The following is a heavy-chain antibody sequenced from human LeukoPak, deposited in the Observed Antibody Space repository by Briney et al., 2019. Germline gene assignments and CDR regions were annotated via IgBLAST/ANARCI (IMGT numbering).Heavy chain of an antibody. CDR2: ISSSSSYI. J-gene: IGHJ4*02. V-gene: IGHV3-21*01. CDR3: ARGRYCSSIRCYFSPLFDY. D-gene: IGHD2-2*01. CDR1: GFTVSSNY. Sequence: GGSLRLSCAASGFTVSSNYMSWVRQAPGKGLEWVSSISSSSSYIYYADSVKGRFTISRDNAKNSLYLQMNSLRAEDTAVYYCARGRYCSSIRCYFSPLFDYWGQGTLVTVSS.